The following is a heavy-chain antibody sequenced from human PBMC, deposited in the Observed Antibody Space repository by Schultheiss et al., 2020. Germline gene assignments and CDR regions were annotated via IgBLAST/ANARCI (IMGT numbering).Heavy chain of an antibody. CDR3: ARENDDSSGYYYVDY. CDR1: GYSISSGYY. CDR2: IYTSGST. Sequence: SETLSLTCTVSGYSISSGYYWGWIRQPPGKGLEWIGSIYTSGSTNYNPSLKSRVTISVDTSKNQFSLKLSSVTAADTAVYYCARENDDSSGYYYVDYWGQGTLVTVSS. V-gene: IGHV4-38-2*02. J-gene: IGHJ4*02. D-gene: IGHD3-22*01.